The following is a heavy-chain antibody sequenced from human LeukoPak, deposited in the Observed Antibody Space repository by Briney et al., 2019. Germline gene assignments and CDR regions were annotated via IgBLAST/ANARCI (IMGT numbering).Heavy chain of an antibody. J-gene: IGHJ4*02. CDR3: ARAYSSSWTRFDY. CDR2: IYYSGNT. Sequence: PSETLSLTCSVSGGSISSSNYYWGHIRQPPGKGLEWIGSIYYSGNTYYNPSLKSRVTISVDTSQNQFSLKLSSVTAADTAVYYCARAYSSSWTRFDYWGQGTLVTVSS. V-gene: IGHV4-39*01. CDR1: GGSISSSNYY. D-gene: IGHD6-13*01.